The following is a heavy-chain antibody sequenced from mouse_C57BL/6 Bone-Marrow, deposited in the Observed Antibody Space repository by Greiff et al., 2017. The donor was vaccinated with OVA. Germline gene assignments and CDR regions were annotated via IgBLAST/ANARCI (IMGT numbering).Heavy chain of an antibody. CDR3: ARQAYYGSSYYFDY. J-gene: IGHJ2*01. D-gene: IGHD1-1*01. V-gene: IGHV5-6*01. CDR1: GFTFSSYG. CDR2: LSSGGSYT. Sequence: EVQGVESGGDLVKPGGSLKLSCAASGFTFSSYGMSWVRQTPDKRLEWVATLSSGGSYTYYPDSVKGRFTISRDNAKNTLYLQMSSLKSEDTAMYYCARQAYYGSSYYFDYWGQGTTLTVSS.